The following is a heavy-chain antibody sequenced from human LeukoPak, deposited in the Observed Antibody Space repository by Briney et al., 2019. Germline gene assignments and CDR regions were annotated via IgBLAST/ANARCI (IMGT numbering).Heavy chain of an antibody. D-gene: IGHD3-22*01. CDR3: ARSYYDSSGYSDAFDI. Sequence: GESLKISCKGSGYSFTSYWIGWVRQMPGKGLEWMGIIYPGDSDTRYGPSFQGQVTISADKSISTAYLQWSSLKASDTAMYYCARSYYDSSGYSDAFDIWGQGTMVTVSS. V-gene: IGHV5-51*01. CDR2: IYPGDSDT. J-gene: IGHJ3*02. CDR1: GYSFTSYW.